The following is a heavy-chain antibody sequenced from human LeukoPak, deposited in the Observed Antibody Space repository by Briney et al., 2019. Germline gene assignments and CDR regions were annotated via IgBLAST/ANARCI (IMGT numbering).Heavy chain of an antibody. D-gene: IGHD6-13*01. J-gene: IGHJ4*02. CDR2: INWDGTNT. CDR1: GGTTDDYG. CDR3: VKGVSSNWYSFDY. Sequence: GGSLRLSCAASGGTTDDYGMSWVRHAPGKGLEWVSGINWDGTNTYYAESVKGRFTISRDSAEKSLYLQMNSLRDDDTAFYYCVKGVSSNWYSFDYWGQGTLVTVSS. V-gene: IGHV3-20*04.